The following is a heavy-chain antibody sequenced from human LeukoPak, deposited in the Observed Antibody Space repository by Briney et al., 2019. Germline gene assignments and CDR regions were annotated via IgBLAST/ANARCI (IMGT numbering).Heavy chain of an antibody. J-gene: IGHJ4*02. Sequence: TGGSLRLSGEACGLGFRYYYMSWMRQSTGKGLEWVSYISSSGSTIYYADSVKGRFTISRDNAKNSLYLQMNSLRAEDTAVYYCARESYSSGWLYYFDYWGQGTLVTVSS. CDR3: ARESYSSGWLYYFDY. V-gene: IGHV3-11*01. CDR2: ISSSGSTI. D-gene: IGHD6-19*01. CDR1: GLGFRYYY.